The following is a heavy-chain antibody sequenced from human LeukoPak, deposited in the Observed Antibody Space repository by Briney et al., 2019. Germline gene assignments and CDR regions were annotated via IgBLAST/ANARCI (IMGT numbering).Heavy chain of an antibody. J-gene: IGHJ4*02. V-gene: IGHV3-23*01. CDR1: GFTFRSYA. Sequence: PGGSLRLSCAASGFTFRSYAMSWVRPAPGKGLEWVSAITGSGGSTYYADSVKGRFTISRDNSKNTLYLQMNSLRAEDTAVYYCARDHGYSYGTVDQWGQGTLVTVSS. CDR3: ARDHGYSYGTVDQ. CDR2: ITGSGGST. D-gene: IGHD5-18*01.